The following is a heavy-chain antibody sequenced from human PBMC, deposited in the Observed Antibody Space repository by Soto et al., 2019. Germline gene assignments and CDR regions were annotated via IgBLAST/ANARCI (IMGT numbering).Heavy chain of an antibody. V-gene: IGHV3-23*01. J-gene: IGHJ6*02. CDR1: GFTFSSYA. Sequence: GGSLRLSCAASGFTFSSYAMSWVRQAPGKGLEWVSAISGSGGSTYYADSVKGRFTISRDNSKNTLYLQMNSLRAEDTAVYYCAKDRTLWFGELILAYYYGMDVWGQGTTVTVSS. D-gene: IGHD3-10*01. CDR3: AKDRTLWFGELILAYYYGMDV. CDR2: ISGSGGST.